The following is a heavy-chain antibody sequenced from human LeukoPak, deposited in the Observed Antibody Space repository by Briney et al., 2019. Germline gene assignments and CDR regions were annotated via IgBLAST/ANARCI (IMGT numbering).Heavy chain of an antibody. D-gene: IGHD3-10*01. J-gene: IGHJ4*02. V-gene: IGHV3-23*01. CDR2: ISGSGGST. CDR1: GFTFSSYA. CDR3: AKELGLWFRELWFDY. Sequence: GGSLRLSCAASGFTFSSYAMSWVRQAPGKGLEWVSAISGSGGSTYYADSVKGRFTISRDNSKNTLYLQMNSLRAEDMAVYYCAKELGLWFRELWFDYWGQGTLVTVSS.